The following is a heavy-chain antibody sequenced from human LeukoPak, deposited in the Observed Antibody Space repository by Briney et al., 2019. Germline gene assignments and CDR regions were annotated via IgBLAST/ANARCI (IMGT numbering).Heavy chain of an antibody. CDR3: ARSKDFPFFDA. J-gene: IGHJ4*02. CDR1: RDTFSSYA. V-gene: IGHV1-3*01. D-gene: IGHD5/OR15-5a*01. Sequence: ASVKVSCKASRDTFSSYAIYWVRQAPGQRLEWMAWIIAANGKTKYSRKFQGRVSITTDTSARTAYMEPRSLGSEDTAIYYCARSKDFPFFDAWGQGTLVTVSS. CDR2: IIAANGKT.